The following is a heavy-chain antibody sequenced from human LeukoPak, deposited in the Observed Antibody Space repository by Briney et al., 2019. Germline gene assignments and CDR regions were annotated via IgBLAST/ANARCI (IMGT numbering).Heavy chain of an antibody. D-gene: IGHD3-22*01. J-gene: IGHJ4*02. CDR3: ARAGYYDNCGKELFDY. CDR2: IYYSGST. Sequence: PSETLSLTCTVSGGSISSYYWGWIRQPPGKGLEWIGYIYYSGSTNYNPSLKSRVTISVDTSKNQFSLKLSSVTAADTAVYYCARAGYYDNCGKELFDYWGQGTLVTVSS. V-gene: IGHV4-59*01. CDR1: GGSISSYY.